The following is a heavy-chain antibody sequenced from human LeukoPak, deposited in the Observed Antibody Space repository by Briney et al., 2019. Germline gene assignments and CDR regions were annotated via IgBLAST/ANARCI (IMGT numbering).Heavy chain of an antibody. CDR1: GITFSTYW. Sequence: GGSLRLSCAGSGITFSTYWMHWVRQAPGKGLVWVSRINSEGSTISYADSVKGRFTISRDNAKNTLFLQMNSLRAEDTDVYYCARISSDSISYYDHWGQGTLVTVSS. V-gene: IGHV3-74*01. J-gene: IGHJ4*02. CDR3: ARISSDSISYYDH. CDR2: INSEGSTI. D-gene: IGHD3-22*01.